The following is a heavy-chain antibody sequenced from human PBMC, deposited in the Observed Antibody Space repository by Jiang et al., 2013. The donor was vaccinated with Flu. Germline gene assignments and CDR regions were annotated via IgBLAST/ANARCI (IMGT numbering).Heavy chain of an antibody. V-gene: IGHV7-4-1*02. CDR3: ARVDGAAAGKEFQY. CDR2: ISTNTGNP. CDR1: GYIFTTYA. Sequence: QSGSELKKPGASVKVSCKASGYIFTTYAMNWVRQAPGQGLEWMGWISTNTGNPTYAQGFTGRFVFSVDTSLSTAYLEISSLQAEDSAIYYCARVDGAAAGKEFQYWGQGTLVSVSS. D-gene: IGHD6-13*01. J-gene: IGHJ1*01.